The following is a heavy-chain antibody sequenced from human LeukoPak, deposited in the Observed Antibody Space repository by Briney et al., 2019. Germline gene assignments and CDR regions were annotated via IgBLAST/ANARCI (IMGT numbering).Heavy chain of an antibody. CDR3: VVVVEPPDSDGFDV. V-gene: IGHV3-74*01. J-gene: IGHJ3*01. D-gene: IGHD1-14*01. CDR1: GFTFGNSW. CDR2: INADGSTA. Sequence: GGSLRLSCAASGFTFGNSWMHWVRQAPGKGLEWVSLINADGSTATYADSVKGRVTISRDNARNTLSLQMNSLTIEDTAVYYCVVVVEPPDSDGFDVWGQGTMITVSS.